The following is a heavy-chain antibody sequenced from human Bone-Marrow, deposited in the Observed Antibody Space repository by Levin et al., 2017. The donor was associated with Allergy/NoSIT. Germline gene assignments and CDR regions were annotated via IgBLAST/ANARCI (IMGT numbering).Heavy chain of an antibody. V-gene: IGHV3-23*01. CDR3: ARTSPSGECSATSCLYYFDY. CDR2: ISNSHST. Sequence: GGSLRLSCAASRFTFSNYAMNWVRQAPGKGLEWVSTISNSHSTYYSYSVKGRFTISRDDSKNTLYLQMNSLRAEDTAIYYCARTSPSGECSATSCLYYFDYWGQGTLVTVSS. CDR1: RFTFSNYA. D-gene: IGHD2-2*01. J-gene: IGHJ4*02.